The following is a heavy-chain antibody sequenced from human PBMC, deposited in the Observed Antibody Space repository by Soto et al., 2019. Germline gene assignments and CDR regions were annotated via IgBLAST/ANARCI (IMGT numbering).Heavy chain of an antibody. CDR2: IIPIFGTA. Sequence: QVQLVQSGAEVKKPGSSVKVSCKASGGTFSSYSINWVRQAPGQGLEWMGEIIPIFGTANYAQKFRGRVTITADESTSTAYMELRSLRSEDTPVYYCARDGGRHTGGIDYWGQGTLVTVSS. J-gene: IGHJ4*02. CDR3: ARDGGRHTGGIDY. CDR1: GGTFSSYS. D-gene: IGHD1-26*01. V-gene: IGHV1-69*01.